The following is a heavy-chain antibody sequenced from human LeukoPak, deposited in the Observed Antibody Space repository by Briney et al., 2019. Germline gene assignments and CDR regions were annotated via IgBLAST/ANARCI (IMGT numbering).Heavy chain of an antibody. J-gene: IGHJ6*02. Sequence: PGGSLRLSCAASGFTFSSYGMHWVRQAPGKGLEWVAVISYDGSNKYYADSVKGRFTISRDNSKNTLYLQMNSLRAEDTAVYYCARDGRAGYGAYYYYGMDVWGQGTTVTVSS. V-gene: IGHV3-30*03. CDR2: ISYDGSNK. CDR3: ARDGRAGYGAYYYYGMDV. D-gene: IGHD5-18*01. CDR1: GFTFSSYG.